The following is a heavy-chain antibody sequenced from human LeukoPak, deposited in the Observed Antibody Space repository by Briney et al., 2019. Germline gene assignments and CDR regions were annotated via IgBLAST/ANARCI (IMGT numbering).Heavy chain of an antibody. CDR3: ARCSGWYVDNWFDP. CDR2: IYTSGST. Sequence: SETLSLTCTVSGGSISSGSYYWSWIRQPAGKGLEWIGRIYTSGSTNYNPSLKSRVTISVDTSKNQFSLKLSSVTAADAAVYYCARCSGWYVDNWFDPWGQGTLVTVSS. CDR1: GGSISSGSYY. V-gene: IGHV4-61*02. J-gene: IGHJ5*02. D-gene: IGHD6-19*01.